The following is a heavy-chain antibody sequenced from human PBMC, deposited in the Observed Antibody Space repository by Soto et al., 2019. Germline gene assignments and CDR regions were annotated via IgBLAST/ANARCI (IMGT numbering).Heavy chain of an antibody. J-gene: IGHJ6*02. V-gene: IGHV1-2*02. CDR1: GYSFTDYY. Sequence: ASVKVSCKASGYSFTDYYMHWVRQAPGPGLEWMGWINPYRGATNYAQKFQGRVTMTRDTSISTAYMELSRLRSDDTAVYWCAREHVRPRTGAMDVWGQGTTVTVS. D-gene: IGHD1-1*01. CDR3: AREHVRPRTGAMDV. CDR2: INPYRGAT.